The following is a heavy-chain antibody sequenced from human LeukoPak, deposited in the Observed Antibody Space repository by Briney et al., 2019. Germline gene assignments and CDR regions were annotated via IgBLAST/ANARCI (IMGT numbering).Heavy chain of an antibody. CDR1: GYTFTAYY. J-gene: IGHJ4*02. CDR2: INPSGGST. D-gene: IGHD3-9*01. Sequence: EASVKVSCKASGYTFTAYYIHWVRQAPGQGLEWMGKINPSGGSTSYTQKKFQGRVTMTRDTSTSTVYMELSSLRSEDTAVYYCARERGYDILTGRRGGFDYWGQGTLVTVSS. CDR3: ARERGYDILTGRRGGFDY. V-gene: IGHV1-46*01.